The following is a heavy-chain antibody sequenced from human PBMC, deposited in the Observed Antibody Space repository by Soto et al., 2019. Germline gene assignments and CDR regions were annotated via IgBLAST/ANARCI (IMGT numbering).Heavy chain of an antibody. CDR1: GDSISSYY. V-gene: IGHV4-59*01. Sequence: QVQLQESGPRLVKPSETLSLTCTVSGDSISSYYWTWIRQHPGKGLEYIGYIYYSGRTYYNPSLKSRVTISVDTSKNQFSLKLSSVTAADTAVYYCARGHLGITTTGTWYDFDYWGQGTLVTVSS. CDR2: IYYSGRT. D-gene: IGHD2-15*01. J-gene: IGHJ4*02. CDR3: ARGHLGITTTGTWYDFDY.